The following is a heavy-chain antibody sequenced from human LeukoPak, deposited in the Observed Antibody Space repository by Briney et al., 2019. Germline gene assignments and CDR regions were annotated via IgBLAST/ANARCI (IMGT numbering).Heavy chain of an antibody. Sequence: QPGGSLRLSCAASGFIFSSYWMNWVRQSPGKGLEWISDITSGNRRIYYADSVRGRFTISRDDSTKSVYLQMNNLRDDDTAIYYCATTFGSSGHYFDSWGQGTLVTVSS. V-gene: IGHV3-48*02. CDR1: GFIFSSYW. D-gene: IGHD6-13*01. CDR2: ITSGNRRI. J-gene: IGHJ4*02. CDR3: ATTFGSSGHYFDS.